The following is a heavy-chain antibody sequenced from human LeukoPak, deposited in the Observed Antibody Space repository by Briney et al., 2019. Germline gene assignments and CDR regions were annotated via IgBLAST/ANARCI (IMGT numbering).Heavy chain of an antibody. J-gene: IGHJ4*02. CDR2: ISSSGSTI. CDR3: ARRTRKRDDYFDY. Sequence: GGSLRLTCAASGFTFSSYEMNWVRQAPGKGLEWVSYISSSGSTIYYADSVKGRFTISRDNAKNSLYLQMNSLRAEDTAVYYRARRTRKRDDYFDYWGQGTLVTVSS. V-gene: IGHV3-48*03. CDR1: GFTFSSYE.